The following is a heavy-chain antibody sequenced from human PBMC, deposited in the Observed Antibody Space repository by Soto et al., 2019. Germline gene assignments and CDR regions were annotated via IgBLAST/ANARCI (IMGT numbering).Heavy chain of an antibody. V-gene: IGHV4-34*01. CDR2: INHSGST. CDR3: ASGRLGIVVVPAAKDYYYGMDV. J-gene: IGHJ6*02. CDR1: GGSFSGYD. D-gene: IGHD2-2*01. Sequence: PSETLSLTCAVYGGSFSGYDWSWIRKPPGKGLEWIGEINHSGSTNYNPSLKSRVTISVDTSKNQFSLKLSSVTAADTAVYYCASGRLGIVVVPAAKDYYYGMDVWGQGTTVTVSS.